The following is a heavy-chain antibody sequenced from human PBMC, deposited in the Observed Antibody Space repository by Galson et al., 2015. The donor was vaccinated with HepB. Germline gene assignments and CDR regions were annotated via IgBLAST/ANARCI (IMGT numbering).Heavy chain of an antibody. CDR2: ISGSGGST. D-gene: IGHD6-19*01. CDR3: AKPVAGPYYFDY. V-gene: IGHV3-23*01. CDR1: GFTFSSYA. J-gene: IGHJ4*02. Sequence: SLRLSCAASGFTFSSYAMSWVRQAPGKGLEWVSAISGSGGSTYYADSVKGRFTISRDNSKNTLYLQMNSLRAEDTAVYYCAKPVAGPYYFDYWGQGTLVTVSS.